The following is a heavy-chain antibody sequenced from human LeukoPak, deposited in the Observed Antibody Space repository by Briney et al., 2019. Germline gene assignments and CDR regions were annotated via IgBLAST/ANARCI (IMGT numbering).Heavy chain of an antibody. D-gene: IGHD2-2*01. CDR3: ARDSCSSTSCRKKFDY. Sequence: PSETLSLTCTVSGGSTSSSNYYWGWIRQPPGKGLEWIGSIYYSGSTYYNPSLKSRVTISVDTSKNQFSLKLSSVTAADTAVYYCARDSCSSTSCRKKFDYWGQGTLVTVSS. CDR2: IYYSGST. V-gene: IGHV4-39*07. J-gene: IGHJ4*02. CDR1: GGSTSSSNYY.